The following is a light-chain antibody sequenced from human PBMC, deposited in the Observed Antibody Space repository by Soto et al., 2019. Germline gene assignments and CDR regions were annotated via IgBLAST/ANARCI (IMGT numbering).Light chain of an antibody. Sequence: DIQMTQSPSSLSASVGDRVTITCRANQDISYYLAWYQQKQGKVPKLLIYAASTLQSGVPSRFSGSGSGTDFTLTISSLQPEDIATYYCQKYHSVPRTFGQGTKVEIK. CDR3: QKYHSVPRT. J-gene: IGKJ1*01. CDR1: QDISYY. V-gene: IGKV1-27*01. CDR2: AAS.